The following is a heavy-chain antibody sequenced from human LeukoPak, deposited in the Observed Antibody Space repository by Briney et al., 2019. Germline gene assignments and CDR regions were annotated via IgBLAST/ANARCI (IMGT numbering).Heavy chain of an antibody. CDR3: ARGGGYSGYLPTQPPDY. V-gene: IGHV1-18*01. J-gene: IGHJ4*02. CDR1: GYTFTSYG. CDR2: ISAYNGNT. Sequence: ASVKVSCKASGYTFTSYGISWVRQAPGQGLEWMGWISAYNGNTSYAQKLQGRVTMTTDTSTSTAYMELRSLRSDDTAVYYCARGGGYSGYLPTQPPDYWGQGTLVTVSS. D-gene: IGHD5-12*01.